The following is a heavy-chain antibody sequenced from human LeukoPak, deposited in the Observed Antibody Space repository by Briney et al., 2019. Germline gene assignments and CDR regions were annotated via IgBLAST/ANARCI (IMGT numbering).Heavy chain of an antibody. V-gene: IGHV1-18*01. CDR1: GYTFTSFG. J-gene: IGHJ4*02. CDR2: INTYNGNP. D-gene: IGHD5-18*01. CDR3: ARDGGYTYGYHY. Sequence: GSVKVSCKASGYTFTSFGITWVREAPGQGLEWMGWINTYNGNPKYAQQFQGRVTMTTDTSTSTVYMELSGLRADDTAVYYCARDGGYTYGYHYWGQGTLVTVSS.